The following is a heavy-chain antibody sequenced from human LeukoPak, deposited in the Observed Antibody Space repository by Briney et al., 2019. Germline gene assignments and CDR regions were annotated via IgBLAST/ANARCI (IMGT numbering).Heavy chain of an antibody. D-gene: IGHD3-3*01. V-gene: IGHV4-34*01. J-gene: IGHJ4*02. Sequence: PSETLSLTCAVYGGSFSGYYWSWLRQPPGKGLEWIGEINHSGSTNYNPSLKSRVTISVDTSKNQFSLKLSSVTAADTAMYYCQSRFLEWLLDYWGQGTLVTVSS. CDR3: QSRFLEWLLDY. CDR2: INHSGST. CDR1: GGSFSGYY.